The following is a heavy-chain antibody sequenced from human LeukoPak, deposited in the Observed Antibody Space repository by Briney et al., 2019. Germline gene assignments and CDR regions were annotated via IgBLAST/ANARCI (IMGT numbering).Heavy chain of an antibody. J-gene: IGHJ5*02. CDR3: ARAAMGPIYYWFDP. Sequence: GASVKVSCKASGYTFTSYGISWVRQAPGQGLEWMGWISAYNGNTNYAQKLQGRVTMTTDTSTSTAYMELRSPRSDDTAVYYCARAAMGPIYYWFDPWGQGTLVTVSS. CDR2: ISAYNGNT. V-gene: IGHV1-18*01. D-gene: IGHD3-3*01. CDR1: GYTFTSYG.